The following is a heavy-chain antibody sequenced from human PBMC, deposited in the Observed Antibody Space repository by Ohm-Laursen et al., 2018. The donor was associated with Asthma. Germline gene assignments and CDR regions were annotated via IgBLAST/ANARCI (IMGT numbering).Heavy chain of an antibody. CDR2: ISAYNGNT. CDR1: GYTFTSYG. Sequence: SVKVSCKASGYTFTSYGISWVRQAPGQGLEWMGWISAYNGNTNYAQKLQGRVTMTTDTSTSTAYMELRSLRSDDTAVYYCARVLSYYDHSSYYDRIDYWGQGSLVTVSS. V-gene: IGHV1-18*01. J-gene: IGHJ4*02. CDR3: ARVLSYYDHSSYYDRIDY. D-gene: IGHD3-22*01.